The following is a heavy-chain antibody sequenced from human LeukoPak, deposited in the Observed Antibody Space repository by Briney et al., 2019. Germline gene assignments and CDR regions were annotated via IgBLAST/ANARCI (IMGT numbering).Heavy chain of an antibody. CDR2: ISSSSSYI. D-gene: IGHD3-22*01. CDR3: ARVIYDSSGYYYYFDY. Sequence: PGGSLRLSCAASGFTFSSYSMNWVRQAPGKGLEWVSSISSSSSYIYYADSVKGRFTISRDNAKNSLYLQMNSLRAEDTAVYYCARVIYDSSGYYYYFDYWGQGTLVTVSS. J-gene: IGHJ4*02. V-gene: IGHV3-21*01. CDR1: GFTFSSYS.